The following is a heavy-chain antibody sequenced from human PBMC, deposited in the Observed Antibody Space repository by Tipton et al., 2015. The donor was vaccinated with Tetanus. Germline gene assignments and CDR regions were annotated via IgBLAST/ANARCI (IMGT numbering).Heavy chain of an antibody. CDR2: ILYTGST. V-gene: IGHV4-31*03. CDR3: ARGSRYYFEY. CDR1: GHSIGSGGYH. J-gene: IGHJ4*02. Sequence: TLSLTCTVSGHSIGSGGYHWSWIRQHPGKGLEWIGYILYTGSTYNTPSLKSRVTISVDTSKNQFSLNLSSVTAADTAVYYCARGSRYYFEYWGQGTLVTVSS.